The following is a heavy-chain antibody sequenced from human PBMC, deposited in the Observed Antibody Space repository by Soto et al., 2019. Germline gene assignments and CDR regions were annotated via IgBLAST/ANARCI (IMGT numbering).Heavy chain of an antibody. CDR3: AKTNLEWLSDAAFDL. J-gene: IGHJ3*01. D-gene: IGHD3-3*01. CDR2: ISYDGSNK. CDR1: GFTFSSHG. Sequence: QVQLVESGGGVVQPGRSLRLSCAASGFTFSSHGMHWVRQAPGKGLEWVAVISYDGSNKFYADSVKGRFTISRDNSKNTLFLQMNSLRGDDTAVYYCAKTNLEWLSDAAFDLWGQGTSVTDSS. V-gene: IGHV3-30*18.